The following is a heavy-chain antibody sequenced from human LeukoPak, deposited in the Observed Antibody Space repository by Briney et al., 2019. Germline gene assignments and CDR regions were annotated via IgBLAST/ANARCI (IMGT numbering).Heavy chain of an antibody. CDR2: ISGSGGST. D-gene: IGHD3-9*01. CDR1: GFTFSSYA. V-gene: IGHV3-23*01. J-gene: IGHJ1*01. Sequence: GGSLRLSCAASGFTFSSYAMSWVRQAPGKGLEWVSAISGSGGSTCYADSVKGRFTISRDNSKNTLYLQMNSLRAEDTAVYYCAKDLRYFDWLQEGLYFQHWGQGTLVTVCS. CDR3: AKDLRYFDWLQEGLYFQH.